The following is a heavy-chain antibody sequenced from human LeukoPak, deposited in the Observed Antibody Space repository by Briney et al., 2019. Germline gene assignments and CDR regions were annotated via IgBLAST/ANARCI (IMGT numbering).Heavy chain of an antibody. D-gene: IGHD2-2*01. CDR2: ISGSGGST. Sequence: GGSLRLSCAASGFTFSSYAMSWVRQAPGKGLEWVSAISGSGGSTYYADSVKGRFTISRDNSKNTLYLQMNSLRAEDTAVYYCAKAEDIVVVPAAKGLYYYYYGMDVWGQGTTVTVSS. J-gene: IGHJ6*02. CDR3: AKAEDIVVVPAAKGLYYYYYGMDV. V-gene: IGHV3-23*01. CDR1: GFTFSSYA.